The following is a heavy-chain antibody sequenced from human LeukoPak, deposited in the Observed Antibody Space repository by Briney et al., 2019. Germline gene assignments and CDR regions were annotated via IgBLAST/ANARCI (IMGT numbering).Heavy chain of an antibody. D-gene: IGHD3-10*01. CDR1: GYTFTGYY. V-gene: IGHV1-2*02. Sequence: ASVKVSCKASGYTFTGYYMHWVRQAPGQGLEWMGWINPNSGGTNYAQKFQGRVTMTRDTSISTAYMELSRLRSDDTAVYYCARSTMVRGTPPRWNMDVWGKGTTVTISS. CDR2: INPNSGGT. CDR3: ARSTMVRGTPPRWNMDV. J-gene: IGHJ6*03.